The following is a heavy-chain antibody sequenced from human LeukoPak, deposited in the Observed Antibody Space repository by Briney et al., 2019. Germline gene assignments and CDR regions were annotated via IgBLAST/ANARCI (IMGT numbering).Heavy chain of an antibody. Sequence: PSETLSLTCTVSGGSISSSSYYWGWIRQPPGKGLEWIGSIYYSGSTYYNPSLKSRVTISVDTSKNQFSLKLSSVTAADTAVYYCARRPLKEYYYMDVWGKGTTVTVSS. V-gene: IGHV4-39*01. CDR3: ARRPLKEYYYMDV. J-gene: IGHJ6*03. CDR2: IYYSGST. CDR1: GGSISSSSYY.